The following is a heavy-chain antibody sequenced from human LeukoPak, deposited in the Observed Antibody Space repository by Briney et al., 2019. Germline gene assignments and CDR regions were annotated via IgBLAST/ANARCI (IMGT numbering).Heavy chain of an antibody. CDR3: AKDRYSNNWFDP. V-gene: IGHV3-30-3*01. CDR1: GFTFSSYA. D-gene: IGHD1-14*01. CDR2: ISYDGSNK. J-gene: IGHJ5*02. Sequence: PGGSLRLSCAASGFTFSSYAMHWVRQAPGKGLEWVAVISYDGSNKYYADSVKGRFTISRDNSKNTLYLQMNSLRAEDTAVYYCAKDRYSNNWFDPWGQGTLVTVSS.